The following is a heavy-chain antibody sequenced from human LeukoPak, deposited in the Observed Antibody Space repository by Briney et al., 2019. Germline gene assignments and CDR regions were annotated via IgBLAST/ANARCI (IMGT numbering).Heavy chain of an antibody. V-gene: IGHV3-21*06. D-gene: IGHD3-10*01. Sequence: GGSLRLSCIVSGFTFREYTMNWVRQAPGKGLEWISSISSSSDYIYYIDSVRGRFTISRDNARNSLYLQMNSLRAEDTAVYYCALSITMVQYYGMDVWGQGTTVTVSS. CDR2: ISSSSDYI. CDR1: GFTFREYT. J-gene: IGHJ6*02. CDR3: ALSITMVQYYGMDV.